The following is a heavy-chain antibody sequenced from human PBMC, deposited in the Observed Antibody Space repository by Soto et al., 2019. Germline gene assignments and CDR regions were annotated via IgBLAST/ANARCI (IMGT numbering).Heavy chain of an antibody. CDR2: INGDGSSK. CDR3: VRGAGHRGDC. CDR1: GFTFGNYW. Sequence: EVQLVESGGGLIQPGGSLRLSCAASGFTFGNYWMHWVRQSPGKGLVWVSSINGDGSSKTYADSVEGRFTVSRDSAKNTLHLQMSSLTVEDTAVYYCVRGAGHRGDCWGQGTLVTVSS. J-gene: IGHJ4*02. V-gene: IGHV3-74*03.